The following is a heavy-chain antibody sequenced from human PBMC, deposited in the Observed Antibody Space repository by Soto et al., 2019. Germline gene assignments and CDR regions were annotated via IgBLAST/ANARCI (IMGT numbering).Heavy chain of an antibody. CDR3: ARCPSEQLLDYYFDY. J-gene: IGHJ4*02. CDR1: GGTFSSYT. V-gene: IGHV1-69*02. Sequence: QVQLVQSGAEVKKPGSSVKVSCKASGGTFSSYTISWVRQAPGQGLEWMGRIIPILGIANYAQKFQGRVTITADKSTSTAYMELSSLRSEDTAVYYCARCPSEQLLDYYFDYWGQGTLVTVSS. D-gene: IGHD2-2*01. CDR2: IIPILGIA.